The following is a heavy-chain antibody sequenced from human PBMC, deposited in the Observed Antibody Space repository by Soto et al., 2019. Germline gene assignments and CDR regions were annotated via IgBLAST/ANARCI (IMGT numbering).Heavy chain of an antibody. CDR2: IYWDDDK. CDR3: AHRLSGYNWNGGYFDY. D-gene: IGHD1-1*01. V-gene: IGHV2-5*02. Sequence: QITLKESAPTRVKPTQTLTLTCTFSGFSLTSRPMGVGWIRQPPGKALEWLAFIYWDDDKRYSPSLRSRLTIPTDTSGNHVVLTMTNMVPVDTATYYCAHRLSGYNWNGGYFDYWGQGALVTVSS. J-gene: IGHJ4*02. CDR1: GFSLTSRPMG.